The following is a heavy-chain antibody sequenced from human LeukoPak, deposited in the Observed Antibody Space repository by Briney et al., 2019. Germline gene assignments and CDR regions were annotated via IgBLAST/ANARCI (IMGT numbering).Heavy chain of an antibody. D-gene: IGHD2-15*01. J-gene: IGHJ4*02. CDR3: AREGWIYCSGGSCYGY. CDR2: IHYSGST. Sequence: PSETLSLTCTVSGGSISSYYWSWIRQPPGRGLEWIGYIHYSGSTNYNPSLKSRVTISVDTSKNQFSLKLSSVTAADTAVYYCAREGWIYCSGGSCYGYWGQGTLVTVSS. V-gene: IGHV4-59*12. CDR1: GGSISSYY.